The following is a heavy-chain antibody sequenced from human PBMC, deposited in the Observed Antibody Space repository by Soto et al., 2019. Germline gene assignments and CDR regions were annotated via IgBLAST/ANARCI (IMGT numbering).Heavy chain of an antibody. Sequence: ASVKVSCKASGYTFTSYAMHWVRQAPGQRLEWMGWINAGNGNTKYSQKFQGRVTITRDTSASTAYMELSSLRSEDTAVYYCARIRTLGYCSSTSCYRWFDPWGQGTLVTVYS. CDR2: INAGNGNT. CDR3: ARIRTLGYCSSTSCYRWFDP. J-gene: IGHJ5*02. CDR1: GYTFTSYA. D-gene: IGHD2-2*02. V-gene: IGHV1-3*01.